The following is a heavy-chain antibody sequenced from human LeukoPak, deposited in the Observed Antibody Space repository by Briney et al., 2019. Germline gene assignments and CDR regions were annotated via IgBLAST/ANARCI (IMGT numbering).Heavy chain of an antibody. J-gene: IGHJ4*02. V-gene: IGHV3-74*01. CDR3: VSFYETY. CDR1: GFTFSSYW. CDR2: IASDGSST. D-gene: IGHD2/OR15-2a*01. Sequence: GSLRLSCAASGFTFSSYWMNWVRQAPGKGLVWVSRIASDGSSTTYADSVKGRFSISRDNAKNTLYLQMNSLRAEDTAVYYCVSFYETYWGRGTLVTVSS.